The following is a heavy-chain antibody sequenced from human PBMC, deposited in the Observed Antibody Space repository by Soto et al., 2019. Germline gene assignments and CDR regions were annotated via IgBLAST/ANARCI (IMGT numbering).Heavy chain of an antibody. CDR2: ICGGGDRA. CDR3: ARKVLGSTSRPDWWYFDL. CDR1: GFTFINYA. Sequence: EVQLLESGGGLVQPGGSLRLSCVGSGFTFINYAMNWVRQTPGKGLEWVSTICGGGDRAFDADTVKGRFTISRDNSKNTVNLQMNSLRADDTAVYYCARKVLGSTSRPDWWYFDLWGRGTLVTVSS. J-gene: IGHJ2*01. D-gene: IGHD2-2*01. V-gene: IGHV3-23*01.